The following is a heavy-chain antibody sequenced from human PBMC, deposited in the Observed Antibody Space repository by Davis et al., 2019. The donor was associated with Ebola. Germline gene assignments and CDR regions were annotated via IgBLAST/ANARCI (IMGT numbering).Heavy chain of an antibody. Sequence: GGSLRLSCAASGFTFSSYAMSWVRQAPGKGLEWVSAISGSGGSTYYADSVKGRFTISRDNSKNSLYLQMNSLRDEDTAVYYCARRSEEELDYWGQGTLVTVSS. CDR2: ISGSGGST. CDR1: GFTFSSYA. V-gene: IGHV3-23*01. CDR3: ARRSEEELDY. D-gene: IGHD1-7*01. J-gene: IGHJ4*02.